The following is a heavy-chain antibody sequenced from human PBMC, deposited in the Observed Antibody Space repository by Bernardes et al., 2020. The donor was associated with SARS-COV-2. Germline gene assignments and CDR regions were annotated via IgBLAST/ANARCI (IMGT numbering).Heavy chain of an antibody. D-gene: IGHD6-19*01. V-gene: IGHV3-21*01. J-gene: IGHJ6*02. Sequence: GGSLRLSCAASGFTFSSYSMNWVRQAPGKGLEWVSSISSSSSYIYYADSVKGRFTISRDNAKNSLYLQMNSLRAEDTAVYYCASHSSDAYRHYYGMDVWGQGTTVTVSS. CDR1: GFTFSSYS. CDR2: ISSSSSYI. CDR3: ASHSSDAYRHYYGMDV.